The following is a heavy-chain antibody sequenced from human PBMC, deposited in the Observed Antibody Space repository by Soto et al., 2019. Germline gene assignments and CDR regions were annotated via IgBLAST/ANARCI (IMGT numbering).Heavy chain of an antibody. CDR1: GYTFTSYD. V-gene: IGHV1-8*01. CDR3: ARVSVADNYYYYMDV. D-gene: IGHD6-19*01. J-gene: IGHJ6*03. Sequence: ASVKVSCKASGYTFTSYDINWVRQATGQGLEWMGWMNPNSGNTGYAQKFQGRVTMTRNTSISTAYMELSSLRSEDTAVYYCARVSVADNYYYYMDVWGKGTTVTVSS. CDR2: MNPNSGNT.